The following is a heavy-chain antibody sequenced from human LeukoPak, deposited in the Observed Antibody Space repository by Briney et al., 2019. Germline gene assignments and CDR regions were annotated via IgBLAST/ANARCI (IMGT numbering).Heavy chain of an antibody. CDR1: GGSFSGYY. J-gene: IGHJ3*02. CDR2: IYYSGST. Sequence: SETLSLTCAVYGGSFSGYYWSWIRQPPGKGLEWVGYIYYSGSTNYNPSLKSRVTISVDTSKNQFSLKLSSVTAADTAVYYCASGNGRPHDAFDIWGQGTVVTVSS. D-gene: IGHD1-26*01. CDR3: ASGNGRPHDAFDI. V-gene: IGHV4-59*01.